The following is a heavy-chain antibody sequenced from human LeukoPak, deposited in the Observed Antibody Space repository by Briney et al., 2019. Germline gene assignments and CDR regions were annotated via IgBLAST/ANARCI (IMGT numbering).Heavy chain of an antibody. D-gene: IGHD2-2*01. CDR2: ISGSGGST. CDR1: GFTFSSYA. Sequence: GGSLRLPCAASGFTFSSYAMSWVRQAPGKGLEWVSAISGSGGSTYYADSVKGRFTISRDNAKNSLYLQMNSLRAEDTAVYYCTSYPRSTAPYWGQGVLVTVSS. J-gene: IGHJ4*02. V-gene: IGHV3-23*01. CDR3: TSYPRSTAPY.